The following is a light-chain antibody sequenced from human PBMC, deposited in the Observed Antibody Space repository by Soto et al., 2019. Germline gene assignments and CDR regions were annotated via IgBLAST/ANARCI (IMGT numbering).Light chain of an antibody. Sequence: EIVLTQSPATLSAFPGDRVTLSCRASQALNTRLAWYQHKPGQAPRLLIYLTSNRAAGVPSRFSAWGSETDFTLTISDVQPEHFAVYYCHQSQSWPRTFGQGTKVDIK. V-gene: IGKV3-11*01. CDR1: QALNTR. CDR3: HQSQSWPRT. CDR2: LTS. J-gene: IGKJ1*01.